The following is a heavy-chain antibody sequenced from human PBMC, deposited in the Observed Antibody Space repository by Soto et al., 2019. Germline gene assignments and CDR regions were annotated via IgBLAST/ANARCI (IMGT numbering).Heavy chain of an antibody. V-gene: IGHV4-34*01. CDR2: ISHSGST. CDR1: SGSFVGYY. D-gene: IGHD3-22*01. CDR3: ARGYESSRRYLPLLDY. J-gene: IGHJ4*02. Sequence: QVQLQQWGAGLLKPSETLSLRCVVSSGSFVGYYWTGIRQTPGKGLEWIGEISHSGSTNYNPSLMSRVTMSADTSKKQFSLRLSSVTAADTALYFCARGYESSRRYLPLLDYWGQGTLVTVSS.